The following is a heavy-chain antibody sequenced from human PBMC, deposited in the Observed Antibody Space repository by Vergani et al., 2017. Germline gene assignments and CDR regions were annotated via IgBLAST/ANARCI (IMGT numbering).Heavy chain of an antibody. CDR1: GGSISSYY. CDR3: ARGCGTSCYLFDY. J-gene: IGHJ4*02. V-gene: IGHV4-59*01. D-gene: IGHD2-2*01. Sequence: QVQLQESGPGLVKPSETLSLTCTVSGGSISSYYWSWIRQPPGKGLEWIGYIYYSGSTNYNPSLKSRVTISVDTSKNKFSLKLSSMTAADTAVYYCARGCGTSCYLFDYWGQGTLVTVSS. CDR2: IYYSGST.